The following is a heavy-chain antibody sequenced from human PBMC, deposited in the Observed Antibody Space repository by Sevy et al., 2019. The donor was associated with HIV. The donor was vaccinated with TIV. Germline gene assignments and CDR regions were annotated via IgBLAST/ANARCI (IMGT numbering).Heavy chain of an antibody. CDR2: ISSNGGST. CDR1: GFTFSSYA. CDR3: VKDFSRLYYYYSSGYHDY. D-gene: IGHD3-22*01. Sequence: GESLKISCSASGFTFSSYAMHWVRQAPGKGLEYVSAISSNGGSTYYADSVKGRFTISRDNSKNTLYLQMISLRAEDTAVYYCVKDFSRLYYYYSSGYHDYWGQATLVTVSS. V-gene: IGHV3-64D*06. J-gene: IGHJ4*02.